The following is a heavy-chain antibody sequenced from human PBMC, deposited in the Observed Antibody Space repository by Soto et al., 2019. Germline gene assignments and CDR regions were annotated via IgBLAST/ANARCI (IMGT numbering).Heavy chain of an antibody. J-gene: IGHJ6*02. CDR3: ARQDSSSWYGYYYYGMDV. CDR1: GGSSSSRSSY. CDR2: IYHLGNT. Sequence: SQTLSLTCTVAGGSSSSRSSYWGWIRQPPGKGLEWIGSIYHLGNTYYNPSLGSRVTISVDKSKNQFSLKLTSVTAADTAVYYCARQDSSSWYGYYYYGMDVWGQGTTVNVSS. D-gene: IGHD6-13*01. V-gene: IGHV4-39*01.